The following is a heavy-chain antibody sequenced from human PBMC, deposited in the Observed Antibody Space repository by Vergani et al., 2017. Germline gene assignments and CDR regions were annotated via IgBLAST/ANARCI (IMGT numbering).Heavy chain of an antibody. Sequence: QVQLEESGGGVVQPGRSLRLSCAGSGFTLSSHAMHWVRQAPGKGLEWVAFIWYDGSKEYYADSVKGRFTISRDNSKNTLYLQMNNLRAADTAVYYCARFGYCAHDVCYMTYDYYMYVWGKGTAVTVSS. CDR2: IWYDGSKE. V-gene: IGHV3-33*01. CDR3: ARFGYCAHDVCYMTYDYYMYV. D-gene: IGHD2-8*01. J-gene: IGHJ6*03. CDR1: GFTLSSHA.